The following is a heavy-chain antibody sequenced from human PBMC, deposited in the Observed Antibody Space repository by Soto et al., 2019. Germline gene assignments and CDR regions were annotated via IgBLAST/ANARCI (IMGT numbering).Heavy chain of an antibody. Sequence: SVKVSCKASGGTFSSYTISWVRQAPGQGLEWMGRIIPILGIANYAQKFQGRVTITADKSTSTAYMELSSLRSEDTAVYYCARDPIVRYSSSWSEIDYWGQATLVTVSS. CDR2: IIPILGIA. D-gene: IGHD6-13*01. J-gene: IGHJ4*02. V-gene: IGHV1-69*04. CDR3: ARDPIVRYSSSWSEIDY. CDR1: GGTFSSYT.